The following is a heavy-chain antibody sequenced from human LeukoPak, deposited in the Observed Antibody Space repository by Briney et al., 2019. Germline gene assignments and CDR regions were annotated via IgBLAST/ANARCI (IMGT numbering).Heavy chain of an antibody. V-gene: IGHV3-23*01. D-gene: IGHD2-2*02. J-gene: IGHJ4*02. CDR1: GFTFSSYA. Sequence: PGGSLRLSCAASGFTFSSYAMSWVRQAPGKGLEWVSAISGSGGSTYYADSVKGRFTISRDNSKNTLYLQMNSLRAEDTAVYYCAKVLGVPAAIGSYFDYWGQGTLVTVSS. CDR2: ISGSGGST. CDR3: AKVLGVPAAIGSYFDY.